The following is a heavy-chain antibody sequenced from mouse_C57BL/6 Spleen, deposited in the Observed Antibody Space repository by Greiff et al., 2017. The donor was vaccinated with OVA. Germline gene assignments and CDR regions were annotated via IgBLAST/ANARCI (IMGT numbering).Heavy chain of an antibody. J-gene: IGHJ3*01. CDR3: TRDGSSYGWFAY. CDR1: GYPFTDYE. V-gene: IGHV1-15*01. Sequence: QVQLQQSGAELVRPGASVTLSCKASGYPFTDYEMHWVKQTPVHGLEWIGAIDPETGGTAYNQKFKGKAILTADKSSSTAYMELRSLTSEDSAVYYCTRDGSSYGWFAYWGQGTLVTVSA. CDR2: IDPETGGT. D-gene: IGHD1-1*01.